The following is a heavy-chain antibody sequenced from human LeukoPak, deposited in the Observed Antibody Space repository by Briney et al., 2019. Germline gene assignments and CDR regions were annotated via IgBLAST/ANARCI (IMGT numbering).Heavy chain of an antibody. J-gene: IGHJ6*02. V-gene: IGHV3-69-1*01. CDR1: GFTLTEHA. Sequence: PGGSLRLSCAVSGFTLTEHALSWVRQAPGEGLEWVSGIIDVGDTYYADSVKGRFTISRDNAKNSLYLQMNSLRAEDTAVYYCARAAPGATVTTLYYYYYGMDVWGQGTTVTVSS. D-gene: IGHD4-11*01. CDR2: IIDVGDT. CDR3: ARAAPGATVTTLYYYYYGMDV.